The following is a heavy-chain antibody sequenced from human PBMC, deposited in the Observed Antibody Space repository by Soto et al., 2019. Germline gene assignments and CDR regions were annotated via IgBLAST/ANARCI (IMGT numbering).Heavy chain of an antibody. CDR2: IYRTGST. D-gene: IGHD1-7*01. CDR1: GGSFTSNNW. Sequence: QVQLQESGPGLVKPSGTLSLTCAVSGGSFTSNNWCTWVRQPPGQGLEWIGEIYRTGSTNYNPSLKSRVTRSLDKSENQFSLKVTSLTAADTAVYYCASRDPGTSVDYWGQGTLVTVSS. V-gene: IGHV4-4*02. J-gene: IGHJ4*02. CDR3: ASRDPGTSVDY.